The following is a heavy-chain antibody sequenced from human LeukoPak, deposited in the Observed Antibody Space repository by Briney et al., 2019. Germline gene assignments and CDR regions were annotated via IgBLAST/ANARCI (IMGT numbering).Heavy chain of an antibody. Sequence: GGSLRLSCAASGFAVSSNHMNWVRQAPGKGLEWVSVIFNGGSTYYADSVKGRFTISRDNSKNTLYLQMNSLRAEDTAVYYCARDGDSSGYYYVGAFDIWGQGTMVTVSS. CDR1: GFAVSSNH. V-gene: IGHV3-53*01. D-gene: IGHD3-22*01. CDR3: ARDGDSSGYYYVGAFDI. CDR2: IFNGGST. J-gene: IGHJ3*02.